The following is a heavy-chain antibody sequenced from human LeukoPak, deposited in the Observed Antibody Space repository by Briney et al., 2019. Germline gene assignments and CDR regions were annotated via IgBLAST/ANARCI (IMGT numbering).Heavy chain of an antibody. V-gene: IGHV3-74*01. CDR2: IKSGGST. D-gene: IGHD3-10*01. CDR3: ARVITYFYGSVTYDWFDP. J-gene: IGHJ5*02. Sequence: GGSLRLSCAASGFTFSSYWMHWVRQTPGKGLMWVSRIKSGGSTIYADSVKGRFTISRDNAKNMVYLQMNSLRAEDTAMYYCARVITYFYGSVTYDWFDPWGQGTLVTVSS. CDR1: GFTFSSYW.